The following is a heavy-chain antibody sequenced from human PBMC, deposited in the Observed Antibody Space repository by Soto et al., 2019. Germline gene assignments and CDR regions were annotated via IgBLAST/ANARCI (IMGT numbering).Heavy chain of an antibody. CDR1: GYTFTSYG. Sequence: QVQLVQSGAEVKKPGASVKVSCKASGYTFTSYGISWVRQAPGQGLERMGWISAYNGNTNYAQKLQGRVTMTTDTSTSTAYMERRSLRSDDTAVYYCARDSRYGSGSYVNWFDPWGQGTLVTVSS. D-gene: IGHD3-10*01. J-gene: IGHJ5*02. CDR2: ISAYNGNT. V-gene: IGHV1-18*01. CDR3: ARDSRYGSGSYVNWFDP.